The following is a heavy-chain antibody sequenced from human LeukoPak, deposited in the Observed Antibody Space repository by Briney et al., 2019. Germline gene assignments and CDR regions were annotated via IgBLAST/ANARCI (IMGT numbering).Heavy chain of an antibody. Sequence: SQTLSLTCAVSGGSISSYYWSWIRQPPGKGLEWIGYIYYSGSPNYNPSLKSRVTISVDTSKNRFSLKLSSVTAADTAVYYCARDRWGDGYNYVGKTYWYFDLWGRGTLVTVSS. D-gene: IGHD5-24*01. CDR2: IYYSGSP. CDR3: ARDRWGDGYNYVGKTYWYFDL. V-gene: IGHV4-59*01. J-gene: IGHJ2*01. CDR1: GGSISSYY.